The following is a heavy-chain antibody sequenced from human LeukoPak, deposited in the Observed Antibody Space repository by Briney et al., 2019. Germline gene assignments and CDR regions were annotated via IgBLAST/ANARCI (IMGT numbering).Heavy chain of an antibody. CDR2: ISGSGGST. Sequence: GGSLRLSCAASGFTFSSYAMSWVRQAPGKGLEWVSAISGSGGSTYYADSVKGRFTISRDNSKNTLYLQMISLRAEDTAVYYCAKELWFGELLSYDAFDIWGQGTMVTVSS. J-gene: IGHJ3*02. CDR3: AKELWFGELLSYDAFDI. D-gene: IGHD3-10*01. V-gene: IGHV3-23*01. CDR1: GFTFSSYA.